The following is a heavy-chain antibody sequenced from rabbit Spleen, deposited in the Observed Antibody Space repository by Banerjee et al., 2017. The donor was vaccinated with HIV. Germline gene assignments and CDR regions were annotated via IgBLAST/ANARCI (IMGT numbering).Heavy chain of an antibody. CDR2: IVIDSSDST. J-gene: IGHJ4*01. D-gene: IGHD6-1*01. CDR3: ARDPYVNHYRAYFDL. Sequence: QSLEESGGDLVKPGASLTLTCTASGFSFSSGHDMCWVRQAPGKGPEWIACIVIDSSDSTWYASWAKGRFTISKTSSTTVTLQMTSLTAADTATYFCARDPYVNHYRAYFDLWGPGTLVTVS. CDR1: GFSFSSGHD. V-gene: IGHV1S40*01.